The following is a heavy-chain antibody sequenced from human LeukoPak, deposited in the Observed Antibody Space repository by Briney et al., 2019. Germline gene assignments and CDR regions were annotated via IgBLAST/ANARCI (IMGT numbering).Heavy chain of an antibody. CDR1: GFTFSSYA. J-gene: IGHJ6*03. CDR3: ARTYYYGSGSYYYYYYYMDV. Sequence: GGTLRLSCAASGFTFSSYAMHWVRPAPGQGLEYGSAISSNGGSTYYANSVKGRFTISRDNTKNTLYLQMGSLRAEDMAVYYCARTYYYGSGSYYYYYYYMDVWGKGTTVTVSS. D-gene: IGHD3-10*01. V-gene: IGHV3-64*01. CDR2: ISSNGGST.